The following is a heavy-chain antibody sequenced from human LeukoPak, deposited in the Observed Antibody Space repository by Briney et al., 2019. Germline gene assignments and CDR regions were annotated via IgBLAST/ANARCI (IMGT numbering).Heavy chain of an antibody. CDR2: INSDGSST. J-gene: IGHJ2*01. V-gene: IGHV3-74*01. D-gene: IGHD3-3*01. CDR1: GLTFSSYW. Sequence: PGGSLRLSCAASGLTFSSYWMHWVRQAPGKGLVWVSRINSDGSSTSYAESVKGRFTISRDNAKNTLYLQMNSLRAEDTAVYYCARGFSGDWYFDLWGRGTLVTVSS. CDR3: ARGFSGDWYFDL.